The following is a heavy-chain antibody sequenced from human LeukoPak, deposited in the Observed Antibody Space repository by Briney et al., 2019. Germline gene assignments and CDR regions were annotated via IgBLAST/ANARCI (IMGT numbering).Heavy chain of an antibody. CDR3: ARVGIAVAGSLDY. CDR1: GFTFSSYA. J-gene: IGHJ4*02. CDR2: ISYDGSNK. Sequence: GRSLRLSCAASGFTFSSYAMHWVRQAPGKGLEWVAVISYDGSNKYYADSVKGRFTISRDNSKNTLYLQMNSLRAEDTAVYYCARVGIAVAGSLDYGGQGTLVTVSS. D-gene: IGHD6-19*01. V-gene: IGHV3-30*04.